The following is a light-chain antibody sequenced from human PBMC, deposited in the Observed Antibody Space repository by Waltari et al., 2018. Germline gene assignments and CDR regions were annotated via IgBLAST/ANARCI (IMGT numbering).Light chain of an antibody. J-gene: IGLJ2*01. CDR1: NIGSRS. V-gene: IGLV3-21*02. Sequence: SYFLTQPPSVSVAPGQTARLTCGGNNIGSRSGQWYQQKPGQAPALVLYDDTARPSGIPQRFSGSNSGNTATLIINKVEVGDEADYYCQLWDSTTDVVFGAGTRLTVL. CDR2: DDT. CDR3: QLWDSTTDVV.